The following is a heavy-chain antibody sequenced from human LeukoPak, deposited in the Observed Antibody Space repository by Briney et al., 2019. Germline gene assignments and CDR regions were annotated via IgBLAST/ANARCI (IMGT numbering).Heavy chain of an antibody. V-gene: IGHV4-39*07. CDR3: ARRGYYDDPRGVFRRGSRAFDI. CDR1: GGSISSSSYY. Sequence: SETLSLTCTVSGGSISSSSYYWGWIRQPPGKELEWIGSIYYSGSTYYNPSLMSRVTISVDTSKNQFSLKVNSVTAADTAVFYCARRGYYDDPRGVFRRGSRAFDIWGQGTMVTVSS. J-gene: IGHJ3*02. D-gene: IGHD3-22*01. CDR2: IYYSGST.